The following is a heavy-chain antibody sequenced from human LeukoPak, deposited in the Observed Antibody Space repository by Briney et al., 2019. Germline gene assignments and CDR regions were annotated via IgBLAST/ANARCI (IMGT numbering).Heavy chain of an antibody. CDR1: GYTFTSYG. V-gene: IGHV1-18*01. J-gene: IGHJ4*02. CDR3: ARDLRPYCSSTRCYAFDY. CDR2: ISAYNGNT. D-gene: IGHD2-2*01. Sequence: ASVKVSCTASGYTFTSYGISWVRQAPGQGLEWMGWISAYNGNTNYAQKIQGRVTMPTDTYTSTDYMELRSLRSEDTAVYYCARDLRPYCSSTRCYAFDYWGQGTLVTVSS.